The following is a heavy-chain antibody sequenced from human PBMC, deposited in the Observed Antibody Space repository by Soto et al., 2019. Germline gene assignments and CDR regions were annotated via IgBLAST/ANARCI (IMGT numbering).Heavy chain of an antibody. Sequence: GGSLRLSCAASGFTFSSYGMHWVRQAPGKGLEWVAVIWYDGSNKYYADSVKGRFTISRDNSKNTLYLQMKSLRAEDTAVYYCARDPIVYCSGGSCYSTYMDVWGKGTTVTVSS. J-gene: IGHJ6*03. D-gene: IGHD2-15*01. CDR1: GFTFSSYG. CDR3: ARDPIVYCSGGSCYSTYMDV. CDR2: IWYDGSNK. V-gene: IGHV3-33*01.